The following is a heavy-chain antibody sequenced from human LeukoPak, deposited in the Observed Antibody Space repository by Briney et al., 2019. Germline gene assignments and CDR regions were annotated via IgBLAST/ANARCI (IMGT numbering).Heavy chain of an antibody. V-gene: IGHV1-69*05. CDR2: IIPIFGTA. Sequence: ASVKVSCKASRGTFSSYAISWARQAPGQGPEWMGRIIPIFGTANYAQKFQGRVTITTDESTSTAYMELSSLRSEDTAVYYCARVADTAMEYYFDYWGQGTLVTVSS. CDR1: RGTFSSYA. J-gene: IGHJ4*02. CDR3: ARVADTAMEYYFDY. D-gene: IGHD5-18*01.